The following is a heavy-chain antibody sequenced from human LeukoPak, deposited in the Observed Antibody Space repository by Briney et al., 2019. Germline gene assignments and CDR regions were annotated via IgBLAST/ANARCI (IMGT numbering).Heavy chain of an antibody. CDR2: IWYDGSNK. CDR3: ARDAGHHYDFWSGYFSSDAGRPFDI. D-gene: IGHD3-3*01. V-gene: IGHV3-33*01. J-gene: IGHJ3*02. Sequence: PGRSLRLSCAASGFTFSSYGMHWVRQAPGKGLEWVAVIWYDGSNKYYADSVKGRFTISRDNSKNTLYLQMNSLRAEGTAVYYCARDAGHHYDFWSGYFSSDAGRPFDIWGQGTMVTVSS. CDR1: GFTFSSYG.